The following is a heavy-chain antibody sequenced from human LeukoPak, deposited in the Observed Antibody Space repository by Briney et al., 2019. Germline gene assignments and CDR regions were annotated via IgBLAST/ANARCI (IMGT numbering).Heavy chain of an antibody. D-gene: IGHD2-2*01. CDR3: AREYCSSTSCYANWFDP. Sequence: SETLSLTCTVSGGSISSYYWSWIRQPAGKGLEWIGRIYTSGSTNYNPSLKSRVTMSVDTSKNQFSLELSSVTAADTAVYYCAREYCSSTSCYANWFDPWGQGTLVTVSS. V-gene: IGHV4-4*07. J-gene: IGHJ5*02. CDR1: GGSISSYY. CDR2: IYTSGST.